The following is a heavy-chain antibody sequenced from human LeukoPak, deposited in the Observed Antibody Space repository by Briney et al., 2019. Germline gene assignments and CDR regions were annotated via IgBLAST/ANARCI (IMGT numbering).Heavy chain of an antibody. CDR3: AKSRITARRYYYMDV. Sequence: GGSLRLSCAASGFTFSDYYMSWIRQAPGKGLEWVSYISSSSSTIYYADSLKGRFTISRENAKNSLYLQMNSLRAEDTAVYYCAKSRITARRYYYMDVWGKGTTVTVSS. V-gene: IGHV3-11*01. CDR1: GFTFSDYY. CDR2: ISSSSSTI. D-gene: IGHD6-6*01. J-gene: IGHJ6*03.